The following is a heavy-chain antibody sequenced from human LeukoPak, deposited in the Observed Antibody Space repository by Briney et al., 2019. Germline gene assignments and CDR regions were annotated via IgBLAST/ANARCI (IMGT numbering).Heavy chain of an antibody. D-gene: IGHD5-18*01. CDR1: GFTFSSYS. J-gene: IGHJ4*02. CDR3: AGGYRGHSYVRDFDY. CDR2: ISSSSSTI. Sequence: PGGSLRLSCAASGFTFSSYSMNWVRQAPGKGLEWVSYISSSSSTIYYADSVKGRFTISRDNAKNSLYLQMNSLRAEDTAVYYCAGGYRGHSYVRDFDYWGQGTLVTVSS. V-gene: IGHV3-48*01.